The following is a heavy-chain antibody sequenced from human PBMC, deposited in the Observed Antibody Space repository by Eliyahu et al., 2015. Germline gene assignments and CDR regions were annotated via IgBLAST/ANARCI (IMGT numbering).Heavy chain of an antibody. J-gene: IGHJ4*02. D-gene: IGHD6-13*01. CDR1: GFTFSSYA. Sequence: QPGGSLRLSCAASGFTFSSYAMSWVRQAPGKGLXWVSAISGSGGSTYYADSVKGRFTISRDNSXNTLYLQMNSXXAEXTAVYYCAKPYSSSWYAVDYWGQGXLVTVSS. CDR3: AKPYSSSWYAVDY. V-gene: IGHV3-23*01. CDR2: ISGSGGST.